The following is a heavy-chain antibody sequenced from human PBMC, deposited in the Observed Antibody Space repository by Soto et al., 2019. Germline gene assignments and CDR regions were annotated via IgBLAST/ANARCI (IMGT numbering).Heavy chain of an antibody. CDR2: ISYDGSNK. Sequence: QVQLVESGGGVVQPGRSLRLSCAASGFTFSNYGMHWVRQAPGKGLEWVAVISYDGSNKYYADSVKGRFSISRDNSKKPLYLQMNSLRAEDTAVYYCAKGDWFDPWRQGTLVTVSS. V-gene: IGHV3-30*18. J-gene: IGHJ5*02. CDR3: AKGDWFDP. CDR1: GFTFSNYG.